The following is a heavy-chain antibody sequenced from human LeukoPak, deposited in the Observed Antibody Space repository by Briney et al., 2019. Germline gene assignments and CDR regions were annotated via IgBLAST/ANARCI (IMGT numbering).Heavy chain of an antibody. CDR2: ISSSSTI. Sequence: GGSLRLSCAASGFTFSSYALIWVRQAPGKGLEWVSGISSSSTIYYADSVKGRFTISRDNAKNSLYLQMNSLRAEDTAVYYCARVRRIPGYSSSWYYFDYWGQGTLVTVSS. CDR3: ARVRRIPGYSSSWYYFDY. J-gene: IGHJ4*02. V-gene: IGHV3-69-1*01. CDR1: GFTFSSYA. D-gene: IGHD6-13*01.